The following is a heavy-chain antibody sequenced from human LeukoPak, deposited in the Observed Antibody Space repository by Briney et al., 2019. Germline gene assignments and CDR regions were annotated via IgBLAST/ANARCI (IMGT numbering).Heavy chain of an antibody. CDR2: IRYDGSNK. Sequence: GGSLRLSCAASGFTFSSYGMHWVRQAPGKGLEWVAFIRYDGSNKYYADSVKGRFTISRDNSKNTLYLQMNSLRAEDTAVYYRAKDQRYSSSYDLLYYYYMDVWGKGTTVTVSS. CDR3: AKDQRYSSSYDLLYYYYMDV. D-gene: IGHD6-6*01. J-gene: IGHJ6*03. CDR1: GFTFSSYG. V-gene: IGHV3-30*02.